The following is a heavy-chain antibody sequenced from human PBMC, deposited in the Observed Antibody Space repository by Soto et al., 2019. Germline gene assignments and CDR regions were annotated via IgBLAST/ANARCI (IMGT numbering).Heavy chain of an antibody. D-gene: IGHD3-16*02. Sequence: SETLSLTCAVYGGSFSGYYWSWIRQPPGKGLEWIGEINHSGSTNYNPSLKSRVTISVDTSKNQFSLKLSSVTAADTAVYYCAKLSRSPFDYWGQGTLVTVSS. J-gene: IGHJ4*02. CDR3: AKLSRSPFDY. V-gene: IGHV4-34*01. CDR2: INHSGST. CDR1: GGSFSGYY.